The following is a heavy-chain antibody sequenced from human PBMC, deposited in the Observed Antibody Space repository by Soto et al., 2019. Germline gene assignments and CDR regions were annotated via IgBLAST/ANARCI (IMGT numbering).Heavy chain of an antibody. V-gene: IGHV1-18*01. Sequence: VLLVQSGDEVKKPGASVKVSCKASGYTFVNYGLSWLRQAPGQGLEWLAWISGYNGDKYYAQNIQGRVAMTTDTSTNTVYRDRKSLRSDDTAVYYCARTRLDWRTTSCYEFWGQGTLVTVSS. J-gene: IGHJ4*02. CDR1: GYTFVNYG. D-gene: IGHD2-2*01. CDR3: ARTRLDWRTTSCYEF. CDR2: ISGYNGDK.